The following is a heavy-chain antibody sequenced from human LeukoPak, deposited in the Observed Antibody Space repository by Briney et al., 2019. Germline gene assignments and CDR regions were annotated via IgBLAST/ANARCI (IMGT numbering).Heavy chain of an antibody. CDR3: ASGKIYDFWSGYDY. V-gene: IGHV1-3*03. CDR2: INAGNGNT. D-gene: IGHD3-3*01. J-gene: IGHJ4*02. Sequence: ASVKVSCKASGYTFTSYAMHWVRQAPGQRLEWMGWINAGNGNTKYSQEFQGRVTITRDTSASTAYMELSSLRSEDMAVYYCASGKIYDFWSGYDYWGQGTLVTVSS. CDR1: GYTFTSYA.